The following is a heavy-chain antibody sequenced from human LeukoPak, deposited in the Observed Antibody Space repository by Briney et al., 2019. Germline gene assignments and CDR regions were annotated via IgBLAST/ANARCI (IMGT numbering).Heavy chain of an antibody. CDR3: ARDDYVWGSYRYTVYYMDV. J-gene: IGHJ6*03. CDR2: IKQDGSEK. CDR1: GFTFSSYW. D-gene: IGHD3-16*02. V-gene: IGHV3-7*01. Sequence: GGSLRLSCAASGFTFSSYWMSWVRQAPGKGLEWVANIKQDGSEKYYVDSVKGRFTISRDNAKNSLYLQMNSLRAEDTAVYYCARDDYVWGSYRYTVYYMDVWGKGTTVTVSS.